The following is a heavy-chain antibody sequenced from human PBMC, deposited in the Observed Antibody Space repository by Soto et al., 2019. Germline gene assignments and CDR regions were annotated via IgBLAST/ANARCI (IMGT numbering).Heavy chain of an antibody. Sequence: LSLTCTVSGGSIRSGDYYWTWIRQPPGKGLEWIGYVFHTGTAYYYNPSLKRRVNMSIDTSKNQFSLKLNSVTAADTAIYYCVRDSVRFGPAFDSWGQGAQVTVSS. CDR3: VRDSVRFGPAFDS. CDR2: VFHTGTAY. J-gene: IGHJ4*02. CDR1: GGSIRSGDYY. V-gene: IGHV4-30-4*01. D-gene: IGHD3-3*01.